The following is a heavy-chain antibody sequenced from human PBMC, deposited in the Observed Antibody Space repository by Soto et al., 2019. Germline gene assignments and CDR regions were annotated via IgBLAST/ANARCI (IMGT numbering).Heavy chain of an antibody. Sequence: QVQLQESGPGLVKPSQTLSLTCTVSGGSISSGGYYWSWIRQHPGKGLEWVGYIYYSGSTYYNPSLKSRVTISVDTSKNQFSLKLSSVTAADTAVYYCARGDIVVVPAAIGYWGQGTLVTVSS. J-gene: IGHJ4*02. CDR1: GGSISSGGYY. D-gene: IGHD2-2*01. V-gene: IGHV4-31*03. CDR2: IYYSGST. CDR3: ARGDIVVVPAAIGY.